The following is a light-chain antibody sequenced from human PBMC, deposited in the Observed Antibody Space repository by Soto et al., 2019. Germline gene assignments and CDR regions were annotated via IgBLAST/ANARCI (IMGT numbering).Light chain of an antibody. J-gene: IGLJ1*01. CDR2: VGTGGIVG. CDR1: SGYSNYK. Sequence: QSVLTQPPSASASLGASVTLTCTLSSGYSNYKVDWYQQRPGKGPRFVMRVGTGGIVGSKGDGIPDRFSVLGSGLSRYLAVTDIQDEDGTASRSGADHGRGSTFVYVFATGSKLTVL. V-gene: IGLV9-49*01. CDR3: GADHGRGSTFVYV.